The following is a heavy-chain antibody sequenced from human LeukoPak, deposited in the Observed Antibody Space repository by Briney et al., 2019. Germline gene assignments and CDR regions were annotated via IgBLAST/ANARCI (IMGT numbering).Heavy chain of an antibody. J-gene: IGHJ6*02. CDR2: IYYSGTT. Sequence: ASQTLSLTCTVSGGSMSSFYWSWIRQPPGKRLEWIGYIYYSGTTSYNPSLKGRVTISIDTSNNHFSLKVRSVTAGDTAMYYCARGWPDYYSMDIWGPGTTVTVSS. D-gene: IGHD2-15*01. V-gene: IGHV4-59*01. CDR1: GGSMSSFY. CDR3: ARGWPDYYSMDI.